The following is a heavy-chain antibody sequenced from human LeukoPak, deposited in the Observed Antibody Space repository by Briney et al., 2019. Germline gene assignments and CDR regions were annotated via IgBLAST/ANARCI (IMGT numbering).Heavy chain of an antibody. CDR2: ISWNSGSI. CDR3: AKDIRAMPLDAFDI. V-gene: IGHV3-9*03. CDR1: GLSFGDYA. J-gene: IGHJ3*02. D-gene: IGHD2-2*01. Sequence: GGSLRLSCAASGLSFGDYAMHWVRQAPGKGLEWVSGISWNSGSIVYADSVKGRFTISRDNAKNSLYLQMNSLRAEDMALYYCAKDIRAMPLDAFDIWGQGTMVTVSS.